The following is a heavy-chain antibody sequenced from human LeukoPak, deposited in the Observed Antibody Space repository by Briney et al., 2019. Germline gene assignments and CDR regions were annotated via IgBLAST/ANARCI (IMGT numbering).Heavy chain of an antibody. CDR3: ARQSVLRYFDWLNWFDP. CDR2: IYYSGST. CDR1: GGSISSYY. V-gene: IGHV4-59*08. D-gene: IGHD3-9*01. Sequence: SETLSLTCTVSGGSISSYYWSWIRQPPGKGLEWIGYIYYSGSTNYNPSLKSRVTISVDTSKNQFSLKLSSVTAADTAVYYCARQSVLRYFDWLNWFDPWGQGTLVTVSS. J-gene: IGHJ5*02.